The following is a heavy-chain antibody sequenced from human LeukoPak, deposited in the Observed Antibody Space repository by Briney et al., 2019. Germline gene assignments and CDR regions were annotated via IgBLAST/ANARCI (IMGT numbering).Heavy chain of an antibody. CDR2: INHSGST. CDR3: ARGRYPMRARWLVGPTGYFDL. Sequence: SETLSLTCAVYGGSFSGYYWSWIRQPPGKGLGWIGEINHSGSTNYNPSLKSRVTISVDTSKNQFSLKLSSVTAADTAVYYCARGRYPMRARWLVGPTGYFDLWGRGTLVTVSS. CDR1: GGSFSGYY. D-gene: IGHD6-19*01. J-gene: IGHJ2*01. V-gene: IGHV4-34*01.